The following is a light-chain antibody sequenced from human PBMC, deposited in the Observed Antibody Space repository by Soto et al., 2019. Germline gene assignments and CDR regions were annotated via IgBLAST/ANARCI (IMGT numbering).Light chain of an antibody. V-gene: IGKV3-20*01. CDR3: QQYGSSPRVT. J-gene: IGKJ4*01. CDR2: GAS. Sequence: EIVLTQSPGTLSLSPGERATLSCRASQSVSSDYLAWYQQTPGQAPRLLIYGASIRATGIPDRFSGSGSGTDFTLTISRLEPEDFAVYYCQQYGSSPRVTFGGGTKVEIK. CDR1: QSVSSDY.